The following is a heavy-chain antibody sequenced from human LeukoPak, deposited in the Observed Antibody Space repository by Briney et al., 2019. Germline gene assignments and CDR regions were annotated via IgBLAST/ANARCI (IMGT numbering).Heavy chain of an antibody. V-gene: IGHV3-23*01. J-gene: IGHJ5*02. D-gene: IGHD3-10*01. CDR1: GFTFSSFP. Sequence: GGSLRLSCAASGFTFSSFPMSWVRQAPGTGLEWVSIIGGNGGGTYYADSVKGRFTISRDNSKNTLYLQMISLRADDTAVYYCARFYYGSGNENWFDPWGQGTLVTVSS. CDR2: IGGNGGGT. CDR3: ARFYYGSGNENWFDP.